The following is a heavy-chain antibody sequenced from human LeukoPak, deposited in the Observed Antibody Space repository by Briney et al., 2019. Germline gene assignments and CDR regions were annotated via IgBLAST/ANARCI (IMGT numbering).Heavy chain of an antibody. V-gene: IGHV1-3*01. CDR2: IDSGNGNT. D-gene: IGHD3-10*01. Sequence: EASVKVSCKASGYSFTTYAMHWVRQAPGQGLEWMGWIDSGNGNTKYSQKFQDRVTITRDTSSSTAYMELSSLRSEDTALYYYARALGLGFGELGSWFDPWGQGTLVTVSS. CDR3: ARALGLGFGELGSWFDP. J-gene: IGHJ5*02. CDR1: GYSFTTYA.